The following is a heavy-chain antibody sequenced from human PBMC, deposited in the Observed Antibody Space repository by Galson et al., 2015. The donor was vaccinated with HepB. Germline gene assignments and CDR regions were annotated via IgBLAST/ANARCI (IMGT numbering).Heavy chain of an antibody. CDR2: TSYDGRSI. D-gene: IGHD6-13*01. CDR1: GFTFSTYA. Sequence: SLRLSCAASGFTFSTYAMHWIRRAPGKGLEWVAVTSYDGRSIYYADSVRGRFTISRDNSKNTLYLQMDSLRGADTAVYYCARERIAAAGTYYYGMDVWGQGTTVTVS. J-gene: IGHJ6*02. V-gene: IGHV3-30*04. CDR3: ARERIAAAGTYYYGMDV.